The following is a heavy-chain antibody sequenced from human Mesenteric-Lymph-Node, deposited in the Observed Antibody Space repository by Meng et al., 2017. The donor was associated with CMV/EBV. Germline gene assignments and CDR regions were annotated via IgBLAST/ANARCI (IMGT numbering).Heavy chain of an antibody. CDR2: INAGNGNT. CDR3: ARAINGDYVPFDY. CDR1: GYTFTSYA. D-gene: IGHD4-17*01. Sequence: CKASGYTFTSYAMHWVRQAPGQRLEWMGWINAGNGNTKYSQKFQGRVTITRDTSASTAYMELSSLRSEDTAVYYCARAINGDYVPFDYWGQGTLVTVSS. V-gene: IGHV1-3*01. J-gene: IGHJ4*02.